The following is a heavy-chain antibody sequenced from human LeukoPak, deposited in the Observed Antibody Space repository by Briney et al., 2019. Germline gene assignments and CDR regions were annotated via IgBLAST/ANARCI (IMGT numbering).Heavy chain of an antibody. Sequence: GFPRLSCAASGFTFSSYWMHWVRQAPGKGLVWVSRINSDGSSTSYADSVKGRFTISRDNAKNTLYLQMNSLRAEDTAVYYCASATYYDSSGYLAYWGQGTLVTVSS. CDR1: GFTFSSYW. CDR3: ASATYYDSSGYLAY. J-gene: IGHJ4*02. V-gene: IGHV3-74*01. CDR2: INSDGSST. D-gene: IGHD3-22*01.